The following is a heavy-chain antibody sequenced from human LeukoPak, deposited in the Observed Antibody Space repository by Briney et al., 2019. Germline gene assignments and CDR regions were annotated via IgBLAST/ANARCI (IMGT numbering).Heavy chain of an antibody. V-gene: IGHV1-2*02. J-gene: IGHJ5*02. D-gene: IGHD3-22*01. CDR2: INPNSGDT. CDR1: RYTFTDYY. CDR3: AREDYYDTTGYSNWFDP. Sequence: ASVKVSCKASRYTFTDYYMHWVRQASGQGLEWMGWINPNSGDTNYAQKFQGRVTMTRDTSISTGYMEMSRLRSDDTAVYYCAREDYYDTTGYSNWFDPWGQGTLVTVSS.